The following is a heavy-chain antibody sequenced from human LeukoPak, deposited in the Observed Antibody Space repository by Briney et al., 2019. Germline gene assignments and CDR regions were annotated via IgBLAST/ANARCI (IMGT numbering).Heavy chain of an antibody. J-gene: IGHJ6*03. CDR1: GFTFNSFD. Sequence: GGSLRLSCEASGFTFNSFDMHWVRQAPGKGLEWVSGIGSGGDTHSVDSVKGRFTISRDNVRNLLFLQMNSLRAGDTAVYFCARGLTDWEYMDVWGKGTSVTVSS. D-gene: IGHD3-9*01. CDR3: ARGLTDWEYMDV. V-gene: IGHV3-13*01. CDR2: IGSGGDT.